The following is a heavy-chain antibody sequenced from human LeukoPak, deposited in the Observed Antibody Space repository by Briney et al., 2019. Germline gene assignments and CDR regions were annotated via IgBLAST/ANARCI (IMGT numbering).Heavy chain of an antibody. CDR2: IQQDGSDK. Sequence: GGSLRLSCAASGFTFSSYWMSWVRQAPGKGLEWLANIQQDGSDKYYVDSVKGRFTISRDNAKNSLYLQMNSLRAEDTAVYYCARELGSYSSSSQGDYLGQGTLVTVSS. J-gene: IGHJ4*02. CDR1: GFTFSSYW. D-gene: IGHD6-6*01. CDR3: ARELGSYSSSSQGDY. V-gene: IGHV3-7*01.